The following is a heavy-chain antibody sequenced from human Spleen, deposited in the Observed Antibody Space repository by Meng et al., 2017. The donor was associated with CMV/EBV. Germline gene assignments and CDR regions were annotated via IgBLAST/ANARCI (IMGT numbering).Heavy chain of an antibody. J-gene: IGHJ6*02. V-gene: IGHV3-15*01. Sequence: GESLKISCAASGFTFSNAWMSWVRQAPGKGLEWVGRVKSKTDGGTTDYGTPVKGSFTISRDDSKNTLYLQMNSLKTEDTAVYYCTTGRPLTASYYYYGMDVWGQGTTVTVSS. CDR2: VKSKTDGGTT. CDR1: GFTFSNAW. CDR3: TTGRPLTASYYYYGMDV.